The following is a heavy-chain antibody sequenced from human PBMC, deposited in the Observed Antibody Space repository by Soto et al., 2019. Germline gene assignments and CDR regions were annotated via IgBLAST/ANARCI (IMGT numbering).Heavy chain of an antibody. CDR3: ARESDSSIAAANYYYGMDV. CDR2: ISSSSSTI. D-gene: IGHD6-13*01. CDR1: GFTFSSHS. Sequence: EVQLVESGGGLVQPGGSLRLSCAASGFTFSSHSMNWVRQAPGKGLEWVSYISSSSSTIYYADSVKGRFTISRDNAKNSLYLQMNSLRDEDTAVYYCARESDSSIAAANYYYGMDVWGQGTTVTVSS. J-gene: IGHJ6*02. V-gene: IGHV3-48*02.